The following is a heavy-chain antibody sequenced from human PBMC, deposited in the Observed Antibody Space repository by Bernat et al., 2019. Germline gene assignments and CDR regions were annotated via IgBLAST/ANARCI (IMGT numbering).Heavy chain of an antibody. Sequence: EVQLVESGGGLIQPGGSLRLSCVASGFTFRSYWMHWVRQVPGEGLVWVSRINSDESYTHYVDSVKGRFTISRDNAKRTLFLQMNSLRPEDTAVYYCARANYNDGIYYFDSWGQGTLVTVSS. D-gene: IGHD3-22*01. V-gene: IGHV3-74*01. CDR3: ARANYNDGIYYFDS. CDR1: GFTFRSYW. CDR2: INSDESYT. J-gene: IGHJ4*02.